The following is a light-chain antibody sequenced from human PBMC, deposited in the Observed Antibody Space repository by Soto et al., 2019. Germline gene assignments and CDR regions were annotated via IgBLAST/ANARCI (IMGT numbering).Light chain of an antibody. CDR3: QQYGRSPPFT. CDR2: GAS. CDR1: QSVSSSY. V-gene: IGKV3-20*01. Sequence: EIVLTQSPGTLSLSPGERATLSCRASQSVSSSYIAWYQQNPGQAPRLLIYGASSRATGIPDRFSGSGSGTDFTLTISRLEPEAFAVYFCQQYGRSPPFTFGQGTKVDIK. J-gene: IGKJ2*01.